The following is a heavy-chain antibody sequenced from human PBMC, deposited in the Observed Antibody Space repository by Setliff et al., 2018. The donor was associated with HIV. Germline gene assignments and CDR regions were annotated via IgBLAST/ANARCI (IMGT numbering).Heavy chain of an antibody. V-gene: IGHV4-31*03. CDR3: AREGGPGTPRTDAFDF. CDR1: GDSISSGLNY. Sequence: LSLTCTVSGDSISSGLNYWTWIRQHPGKGLEWIGYIFYTGTTYYNPSLKSRVTISVDTSNNRFSLRLTSVTAADTAMYFCAREGGPGTPRTDAFDFWGQGTMVT. CDR2: IFYTGTT. D-gene: IGHD3-10*01. J-gene: IGHJ3*01.